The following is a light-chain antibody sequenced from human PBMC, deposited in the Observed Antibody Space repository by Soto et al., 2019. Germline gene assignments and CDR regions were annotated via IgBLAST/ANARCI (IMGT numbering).Light chain of an antibody. V-gene: IGKV1-5*03. J-gene: IGKJ1*01. Sequence: DIQMTQSPSTLSASVGDRVTFTSRAIQSINSGLAGNKQKPGKAPKLLIYKAFNFESGVPSSFSGSESGTEFTLTISSLQPDDFAPYYCQQYLAYPWTFGRGTKVE. CDR3: QQYLAYPWT. CDR2: KAF. CDR1: QSINSG.